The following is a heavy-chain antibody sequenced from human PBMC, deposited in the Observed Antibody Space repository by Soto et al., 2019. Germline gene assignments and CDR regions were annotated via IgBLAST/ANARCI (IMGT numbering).Heavy chain of an antibody. D-gene: IGHD3-16*01. J-gene: IGHJ3*02. Sequence: GGSLRLSCVASGFPFSSYAMSWVRQTPGKGLEWVSGISGSGGRTYYADSVEGRFTIPRDNSNNTLSLQMHILRVEDTAVYFCAKGGYYSLFDIWGQGTMVTVSS. CDR3: AKGGYYSLFDI. CDR1: GFPFSSYA. V-gene: IGHV3-23*01. CDR2: ISGSGGRT.